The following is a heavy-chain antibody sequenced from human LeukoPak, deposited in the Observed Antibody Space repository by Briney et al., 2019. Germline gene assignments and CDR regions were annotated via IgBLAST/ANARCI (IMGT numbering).Heavy chain of an antibody. CDR2: IYYSCST. J-gene: IGHJ4*02. CDR3: ATYYSYEDYFDY. V-gene: IGHV4-59*13. D-gene: IGHD5-18*01. CDR1: DGSISSYY. Sequence: PSETLTLTCTASDGSISSYYWSWIRQPPGKGLEWIGYIYYSCSTNYNPSLQSRVTISVDTSNNNFSLQRSSVTAADTAVYYCATYYSYEDYFDYWGQGTLVTVSS.